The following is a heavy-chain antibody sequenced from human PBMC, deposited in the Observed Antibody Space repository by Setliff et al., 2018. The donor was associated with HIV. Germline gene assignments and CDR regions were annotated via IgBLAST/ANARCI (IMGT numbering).Heavy chain of an antibody. Sequence: LSLTCAIYGASFSGYYWSWIRQPPGKGLEWIGEINDSGSTNYNPSLKSRVTMSGDTSKNQFSLNLTSVTAADTAVYYCARGVITFGGLIGPLPSWGQGTLVTVSA. CDR1: GASFSGYY. J-gene: IGHJ5*02. D-gene: IGHD3-16*02. CDR2: INDSGST. V-gene: IGHV4-34*01. CDR3: ARGVITFGGLIGPLPS.